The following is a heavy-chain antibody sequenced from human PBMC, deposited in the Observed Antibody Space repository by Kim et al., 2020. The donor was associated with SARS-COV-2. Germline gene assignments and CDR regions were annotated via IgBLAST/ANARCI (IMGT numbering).Heavy chain of an antibody. CDR3: AREGGRERDSSSDWFDP. Sequence: LRGRFTISRDNAKSTLFLQMNSLRVEDTAVYYCAREGGRERDSSSDWFDPWGQGTLVTVSS. V-gene: IGHV3-21*03. D-gene: IGHD6-6*01. J-gene: IGHJ5*02.